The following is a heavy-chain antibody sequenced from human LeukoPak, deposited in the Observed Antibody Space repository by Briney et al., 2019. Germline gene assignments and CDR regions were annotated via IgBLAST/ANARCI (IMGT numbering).Heavy chain of an antibody. Sequence: KPSETLSLTCAVYGGSFSGYYWSWIRQPPGKGLEWIGEINHSGSTNYNPSLKSRVTISVDTSKNQFSLKLSSVTAADTAVYYCARGARAGYNLEPFDYWGQGTLVTVSS. D-gene: IGHD5-24*01. CDR2: INHSGST. CDR1: GGSFSGYY. J-gene: IGHJ4*02. V-gene: IGHV4-34*01. CDR3: ARGARAGYNLEPFDY.